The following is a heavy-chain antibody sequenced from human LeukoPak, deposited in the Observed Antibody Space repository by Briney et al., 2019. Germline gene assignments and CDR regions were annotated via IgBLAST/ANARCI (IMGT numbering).Heavy chain of an antibody. CDR1: GYTFTSYD. D-gene: IGHD3-22*01. Sequence: SVKVSCKASGYTFTSYDINWVRQATGQGLEWMGRIIPILGIANYAQKFQGRVTITADKSTSTAYMELSSLRSEDTAVYYCAIDSSGYYYDYAWGQGTLVTVSS. J-gene: IGHJ5*02. V-gene: IGHV1-69*04. CDR2: IIPILGIA. CDR3: AIDSSGYYYDYA.